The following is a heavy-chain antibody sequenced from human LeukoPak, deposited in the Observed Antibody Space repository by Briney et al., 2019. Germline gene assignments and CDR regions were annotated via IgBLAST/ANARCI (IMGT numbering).Heavy chain of an antibody. J-gene: IGHJ4*02. D-gene: IGHD3-22*01. V-gene: IGHV1-2*02. CDR1: GYTFTGYY. CDR2: INPNSGGT. Sequence: ASVKVSCKASGYTFTGYYMHWVRQAPGQGLEWMGWINPNSGGTNYAQKFQGRVTMTRDTSISTAYMELSRLRSDDTAVYYCARGTYYDSSGYPSPHFDYWGQGTLVTVSS. CDR3: ARGTYYDSSGYPSPHFDY.